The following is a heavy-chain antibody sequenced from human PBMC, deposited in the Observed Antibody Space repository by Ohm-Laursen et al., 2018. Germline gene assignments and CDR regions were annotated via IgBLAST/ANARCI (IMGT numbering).Heavy chain of an antibody. V-gene: IGHV1-69*13. Sequence: GASVKVSCKASGGTFSSYAISWVRQAPGQGLEWMGGIIPIFGTANYAQKFQGRVTITAGESTSTAYMELSSLRSEDTAVYYCARDTYDSSGYTYDYWGQGTLGTVSS. J-gene: IGHJ4*02. CDR1: GGTFSSYA. D-gene: IGHD3-22*01. CDR2: IIPIFGTA. CDR3: ARDTYDSSGYTYDY.